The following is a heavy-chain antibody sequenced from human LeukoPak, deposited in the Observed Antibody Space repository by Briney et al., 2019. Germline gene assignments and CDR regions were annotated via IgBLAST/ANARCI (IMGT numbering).Heavy chain of an antibody. J-gene: IGHJ2*01. CDR3: AGDSYYDSSGYYWYFNL. Sequence: PGGSLRLSCAASGSTFRSYAMHWVRQAPGKGLEWVSYISSSGSTIYYADSVKGRFTISRDNAKNSLYLQMNSLRAEDTAVYYCAGDSYYDSSGYYWYFNLWGRGTLVTVSS. D-gene: IGHD3-22*01. V-gene: IGHV3-48*03. CDR1: GSTFRSYA. CDR2: ISSSGSTI.